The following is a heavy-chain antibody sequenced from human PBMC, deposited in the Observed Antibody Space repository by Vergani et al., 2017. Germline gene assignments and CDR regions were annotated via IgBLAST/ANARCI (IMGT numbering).Heavy chain of an antibody. Sequence: QVQLQESGPGRVKPSETLSLTCTVSGGSINTGDYFWSWIRQTPGKGLEWIGYIYYSGHVSSNLSLKSRLTMLVDTSKSQFSLSLSAVTAADTAIYYCVRHSIYGSRQFLHGHDYGLDVWGHGTTVTVSS. CDR1: GGSINTGDYF. CDR3: VRHSIYGSRQFLHGHDYGLDV. D-gene: IGHD3-10*01. V-gene: IGHV4-30-4*08. CDR2: IYYSGHV. J-gene: IGHJ6*02.